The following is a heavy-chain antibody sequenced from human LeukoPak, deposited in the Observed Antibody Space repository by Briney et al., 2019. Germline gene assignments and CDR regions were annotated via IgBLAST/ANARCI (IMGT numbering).Heavy chain of an antibody. J-gene: IGHJ3*02. CDR2: IYYSGST. D-gene: IGHD3-10*01. Sequence: PSETLSLTCTVSGDSISSHYWSWIRQPPGKGLEWIGYIYYSGSTNYNPSLKSRVTMSVDTSKNQFSLKLRSVTAADTAVYYCARVGLDYYDIWGQGTMVTVSS. V-gene: IGHV4-59*11. CDR3: ARVGLDYYDI. CDR1: GDSISSHY.